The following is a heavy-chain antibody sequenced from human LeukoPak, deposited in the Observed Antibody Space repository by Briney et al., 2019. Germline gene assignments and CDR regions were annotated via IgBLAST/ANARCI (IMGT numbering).Heavy chain of an antibody. V-gene: IGHV4-59*08. CDR3: ARKARSNWHNWFDP. D-gene: IGHD1-20*01. J-gene: IGHJ5*02. CDR2: IYYSGST. Sequence: SETLSLTCTISGGSISSYYWSWIRQPPGKGPEWIGYIYYSGSTKYNPSLKSRVTISVDTSKNQFSLKLSSVTAADTAVYYCARKARSNWHNWFDPWGQGTLVTVSS. CDR1: GGSISSYY.